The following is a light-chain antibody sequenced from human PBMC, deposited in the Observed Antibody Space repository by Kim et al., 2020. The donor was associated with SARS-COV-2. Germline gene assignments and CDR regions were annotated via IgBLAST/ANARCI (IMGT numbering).Light chain of an antibody. CDR3: QGWDSRTDVV. CDR2: DDN. J-gene: IGLJ2*01. CDR1: KVGNKI. V-gene: IGLV3-21*02. Sequence: VAPGQTAIISWGKDKVGNKIVCWYQQKPGQSPVLIIYDDNQRPSVTPERSSGSNSGTTATLTIGGVDAGDEADYYRQGWDSRTDVVFGGGTQLTVL.